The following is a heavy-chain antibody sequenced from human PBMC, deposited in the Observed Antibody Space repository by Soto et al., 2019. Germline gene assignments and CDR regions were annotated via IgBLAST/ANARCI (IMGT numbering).Heavy chain of an antibody. V-gene: IGHV3-9*01. J-gene: IGHJ6*04. CDR3: AKSTGGTANGMGV. CDR1: GFSFDDYA. Sequence: PGGSLRLSCAASGFSFDDYAMHWVRQAPGKGLEWVSGISWNSGTIGYADSVKGRFTISRDNAKNSLYLQMNSLSAEDTALYYCAKSTGGTANGMGVWGEGTTLTVSS. CDR2: ISWNSGTI. D-gene: IGHD2-8*02.